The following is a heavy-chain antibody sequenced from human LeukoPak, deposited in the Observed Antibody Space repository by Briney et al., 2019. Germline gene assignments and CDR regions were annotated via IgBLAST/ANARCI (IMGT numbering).Heavy chain of an antibody. Sequence: PGGSLRLSCAASGFTFSSYWMSWVRQAPGKGLEWVANIKQDGSEKYYVDSVKGRFTISRDNAKNSLYLQMNSLRAEDTAVYYCAKDTQRRFLEWLSGDYWGQGTLVTVSS. J-gene: IGHJ4*02. CDR1: GFTFSSYW. V-gene: IGHV3-7*03. CDR2: IKQDGSEK. CDR3: AKDTQRRFLEWLSGDY. D-gene: IGHD3-3*01.